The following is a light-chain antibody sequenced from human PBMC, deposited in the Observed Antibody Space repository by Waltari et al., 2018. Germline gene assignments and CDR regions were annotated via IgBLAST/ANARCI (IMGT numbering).Light chain of an antibody. V-gene: IGKV1-9*01. CDR1: QGISSY. CDR2: AAS. Sequence: DIQLTQSPSSLSASVGDSVATPCRASQGISSYLAWYQQKPGKAPKLLIYAASILQSGVPSRFSGSGSGTDFTLTISSLQPEDFATYYCQQLNSSPPGGLTFGGGTRVEIK. CDR3: QQLNSSPPGGLT. J-gene: IGKJ4*01.